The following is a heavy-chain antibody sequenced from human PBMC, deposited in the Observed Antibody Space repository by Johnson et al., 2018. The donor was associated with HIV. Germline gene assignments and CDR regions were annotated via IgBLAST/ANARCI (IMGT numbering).Heavy chain of an antibody. CDR3: AKGQSSCYPKDAFDI. V-gene: IGHV3-30*02. CDR1: GLTFSNYD. CDR2: IQYDGKNK. D-gene: IGHD3-22*01. Sequence: QVQLVESGGGVVQPGRSLRLSCTASGLTFSNYDMHWVRQSPGRWLEEVAFIQYDGKNKYYADSVKGRFTISRDNSKNTLYLQMNSLRTEDTAMYYCAKGQSSCYPKDAFDIWGRGTIVIVSS. J-gene: IGHJ3*02.